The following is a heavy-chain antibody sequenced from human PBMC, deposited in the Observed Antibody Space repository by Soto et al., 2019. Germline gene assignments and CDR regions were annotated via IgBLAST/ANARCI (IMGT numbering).Heavy chain of an antibody. V-gene: IGHV1-46*01. CDR2: INPSGGST. CDR3: ARDLVAAPLWAFDI. Sequence: ASVKVSCTASWDTFTSCYMHWVRQAPGQGLEWMGIINPSGGSTIYAQRFQGRVTMTRDTSTSPVDMELSSLRSQATAVYSCARDLVAAPLWAFDIWAQGTMVPVSS. J-gene: IGHJ3*02. D-gene: IGHD2-15*01. CDR1: WDTFTSCY.